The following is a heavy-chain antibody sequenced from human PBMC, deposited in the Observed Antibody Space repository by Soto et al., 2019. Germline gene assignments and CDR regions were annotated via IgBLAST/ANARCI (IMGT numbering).Heavy chain of an antibody. V-gene: IGHV4-39*01. D-gene: IGHD2-2*01. J-gene: IGHJ5*02. CDR1: GGSISSSSYY. CDR2: IYYSGST. Sequence: QLQLQESGPGLVKPSETLSLTCTVSGGSISSSSYYWGWIRQPPGKGLEWIGSIYYSGSTYYNPSLKSRVTISLDTPKNQFPLKLSSVTAADTAVYYCARRPTSTLILNCFDPWGQGTLVTVSS. CDR3: ARRPTSTLILNCFDP.